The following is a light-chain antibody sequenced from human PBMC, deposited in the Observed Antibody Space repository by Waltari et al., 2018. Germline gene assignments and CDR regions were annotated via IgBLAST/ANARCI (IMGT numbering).Light chain of an antibody. V-gene: IGKV2-28*01. J-gene: IGKJ2*01. Sequence: DIVMTKSPPSLPVTPGERASISCRSSQSLLHSNGNNYWDWYLQKPGQSPQLLIYLGSNRAPGVPDRFSGSGSGTDFTLKISRVEAEDVGVYYCMQVLQTPFFFGQGTKLEIK. CDR3: MQVLQTPFF. CDR2: LGS. CDR1: QSLLHSNGNNY.